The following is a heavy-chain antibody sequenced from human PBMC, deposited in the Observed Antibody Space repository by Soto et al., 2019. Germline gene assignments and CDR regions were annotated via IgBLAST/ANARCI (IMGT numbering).Heavy chain of an antibody. J-gene: IGHJ4*02. Sequence: SETLSLTCTVSGGSISSGGYYWSWIRQHPGKGLEWIGYIYYSGSTYYNPSLKSRVTISVDTSKNQFSLKLSSVTAADTAVYYFARVVYDILTGYNFDYWGQGTLVTVSS. CDR2: IYYSGST. V-gene: IGHV4-31*03. CDR3: ARVVYDILTGYNFDY. CDR1: GGSISSGGYY. D-gene: IGHD3-9*01.